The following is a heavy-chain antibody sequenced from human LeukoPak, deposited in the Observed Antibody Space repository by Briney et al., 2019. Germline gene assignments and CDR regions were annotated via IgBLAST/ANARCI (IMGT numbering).Heavy chain of an antibody. D-gene: IGHD2-15*01. V-gene: IGHV1-69*13. J-gene: IGHJ6*02. CDR1: GGTFISYA. CDR2: VIPIFGTA. Sequence: SVKVSCKASGGTFISYAISWVRQAPGQGLEWMGGVIPIFGTANYAQKFQGRVTIAADESTSTAYMELSSLRSEDTAVYYCAREVVVVVAATPYYYGMDVWGQGTTVTVSS. CDR3: AREVVVVVAATPYYYGMDV.